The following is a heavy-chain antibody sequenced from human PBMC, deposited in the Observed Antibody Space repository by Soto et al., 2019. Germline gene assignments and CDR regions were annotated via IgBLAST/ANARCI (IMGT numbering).Heavy chain of an antibody. Sequence: GASVKVSCKASGGTFSSYAISWVRQAPGQGLEWMGGIIPIFGTANYAQKFQGRVTITADESTSTAYMELGSLRSEDTAVYYCARGSLRFLEEKYYFDYWGQGTLVTVSS. CDR2: IIPIFGTA. CDR1: GGTFSSYA. CDR3: ARGSLRFLEEKYYFDY. D-gene: IGHD3-3*01. J-gene: IGHJ4*02. V-gene: IGHV1-69*13.